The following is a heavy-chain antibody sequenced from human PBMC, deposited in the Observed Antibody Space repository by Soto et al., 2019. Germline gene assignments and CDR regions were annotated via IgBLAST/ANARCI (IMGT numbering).Heavy chain of an antibody. J-gene: IGHJ4*02. CDR3: ARLARYCSGGSCYHPYYFDY. Sequence: QLQLQESGPGLVKPSETLSLTCTVSGGSISSSSYYWGWIRQPPGKGLEWIGSIYYSGSTYYNPSLKSRVTISVDTSKNQSSLKLSSVTAADTAVYYCARLARYCSGGSCYHPYYFDYWGQGTLVTVSS. CDR1: GGSISSSSYY. V-gene: IGHV4-39*01. CDR2: IYYSGST. D-gene: IGHD2-15*01.